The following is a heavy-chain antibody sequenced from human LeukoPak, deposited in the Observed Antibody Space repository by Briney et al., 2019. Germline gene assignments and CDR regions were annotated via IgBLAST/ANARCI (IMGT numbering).Heavy chain of an antibody. V-gene: IGHV4-39*07. Sequence: SETLSLTCTVSGGSISSSSYYWGWIRQPPGKGLEWIGSIYYSGSTYYNPSLKSRVTISVDTSKNQFSLKLSSVTAADTAVYYCAREEHMVTTYLKIPWYFDLWGRGTLVTVSS. CDR2: IYYSGST. J-gene: IGHJ2*01. D-gene: IGHD2-21*01. CDR3: AREEHMVTTYLKIPWYFDL. CDR1: GGSISSSSYY.